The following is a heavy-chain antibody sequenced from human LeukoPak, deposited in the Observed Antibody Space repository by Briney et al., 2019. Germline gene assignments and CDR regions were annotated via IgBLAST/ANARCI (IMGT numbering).Heavy chain of an antibody. J-gene: IGHJ4*02. CDR1: GSTFSSYS. Sequence: GASLRLSSAASGSTFSSYSMNWVRQAPGKGLKWVSYISSSSSTIYYADSVRGRFTISRDNAKNSLYLQMNSLRAGDTAVYYCVRDNRSYNFDYWGQGTLVTVSS. D-gene: IGHD1-26*01. CDR2: ISSSSSTI. V-gene: IGHV3-48*04. CDR3: VRDNRSYNFDY.